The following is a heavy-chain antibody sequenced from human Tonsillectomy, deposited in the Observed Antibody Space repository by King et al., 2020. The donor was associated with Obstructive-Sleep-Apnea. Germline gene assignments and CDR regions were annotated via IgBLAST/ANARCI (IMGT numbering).Heavy chain of an antibody. CDR2: ISYDGSNK. CDR1: GFTFSSYA. Sequence: QLVQSGGGVVQPGRSLRLSCAASGFTFSSYAMHWVRQAPGKGLEGVAVISYDGSNKYYADSVKGRFTISRDNSKNTLYLQMNSLRAEDTAVYYCASLVGDYAFDIWGQGTMVTVSS. CDR3: ASLVGDYAFDI. D-gene: IGHD4-17*01. J-gene: IGHJ3*02. V-gene: IGHV3-30-3*01.